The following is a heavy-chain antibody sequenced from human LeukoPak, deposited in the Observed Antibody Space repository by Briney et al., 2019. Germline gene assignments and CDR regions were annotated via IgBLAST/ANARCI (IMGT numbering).Heavy chain of an antibody. D-gene: IGHD5-18*01. V-gene: IGHV1-2*02. CDR1: GYTFTGYY. CDR3: ARGGYSYELYFDY. Sequence: GASVKVSCKASGYTFTGYYMHWVRQAPGQGLEWMGWINPNSGGTNYAQKFQGRVTMTRDTSISTAYMELSRLRSDDTAAYYCARGGYSYELYFDYWGQGTLVTVSS. J-gene: IGHJ4*02. CDR2: INPNSGGT.